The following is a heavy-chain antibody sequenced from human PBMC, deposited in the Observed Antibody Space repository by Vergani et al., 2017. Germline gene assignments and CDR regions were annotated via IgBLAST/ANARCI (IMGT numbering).Heavy chain of an antibody. D-gene: IGHD2-2*01. CDR1: GGSISSYY. Sequence: QVQLQESGPGLVKPSETLSLTCTVSGGSISSYYWSWIRKPPGKGLEWIGYIYYSGSTNYNPSLESRVTISVDTSKNQFSLKLSSVTAADTAVYYCAREVTCSSTSCYSGAFDIWGQGTMVTVSS. CDR3: AREVTCSSTSCYSGAFDI. J-gene: IGHJ3*02. V-gene: IGHV4-59*01. CDR2: IYYSGST.